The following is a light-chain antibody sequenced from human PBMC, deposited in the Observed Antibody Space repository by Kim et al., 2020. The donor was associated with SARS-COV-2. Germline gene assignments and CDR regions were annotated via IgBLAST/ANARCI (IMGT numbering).Light chain of an antibody. CDR1: SSDVGVYNY. CDR2: EVS. Sequence: GQSISMSCTGTSSDVGVYNYVSWYQQHPGKAPKLMIYEVSKRPSGVSSRFSGSKSGNTASLTISGLQAEDEADYYCSSFTTSGTLVFGGGTQLTVL. J-gene: IGLJ3*02. CDR3: SSFTTSGTLV. V-gene: IGLV2-14*03.